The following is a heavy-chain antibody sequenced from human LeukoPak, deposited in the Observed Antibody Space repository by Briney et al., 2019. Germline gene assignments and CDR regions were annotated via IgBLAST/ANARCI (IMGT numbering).Heavy chain of an antibody. V-gene: IGHV4-59*01. CDR2: INYSGST. CDR3: ARALRDSDGHAFDI. CDR1: GGSISSYY. D-gene: IGHD5-18*01. Sequence: SETLSLTCTVSGGSISSYYWIWIRQPPGKGLEWIGYINYSGSTNYNPSLKSRATISVDTSKNQFALKLSSVTAAATVVYYCARALRDSDGHAFDIWGKGTVVTVSS. J-gene: IGHJ3*02.